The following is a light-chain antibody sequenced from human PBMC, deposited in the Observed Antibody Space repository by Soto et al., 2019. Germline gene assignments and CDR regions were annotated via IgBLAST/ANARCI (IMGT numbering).Light chain of an antibody. CDR2: GDT. CDR1: SSNIGAGYD. J-gene: IGLJ1*01. V-gene: IGLV1-40*01. CDR3: QSYDSSPSGYV. Sequence: QSVLTQPPSVSGAPGQRVTISYTGSSSNIGAGYDVHWYQQLPGTAPKLLIYGDTNRPSGVPDRFSGSKSATSASLAITGLQADDEADYYCQSYDSSPSGYVFGTGTKLTVL.